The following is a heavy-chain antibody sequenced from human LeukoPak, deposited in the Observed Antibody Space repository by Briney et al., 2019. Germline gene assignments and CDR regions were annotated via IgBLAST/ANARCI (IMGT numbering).Heavy chain of an antibody. CDR3: ARDSGYDPHYFDY. CDR1: GGSFSGYS. D-gene: IGHD5-12*01. CDR2: INHSGST. V-gene: IGHV4-34*01. J-gene: IGHJ4*02. Sequence: PSETLSLTCAVYGGSFSGYSWSWIRQPPGKGLEWIGEINHSGSTNYNPSLKSRVTISVDTSKNQFSLKLSSVTAADTAVYYCARDSGYDPHYFDYWGQGTLVTVSS.